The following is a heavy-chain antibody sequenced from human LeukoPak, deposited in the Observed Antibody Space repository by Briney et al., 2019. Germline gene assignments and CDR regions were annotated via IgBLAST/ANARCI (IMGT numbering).Heavy chain of an antibody. V-gene: IGHV3-48*01. J-gene: IGHJ4*02. D-gene: IGHD3-22*01. CDR1: GFTFSDYS. Sequence: GGSLRLSCAASGFTFSDYSMNWVRQAPGKGLEWISYISTDSRTIHYADSVKGRFTISRDNAENSLYLQMNSLRAEDTAVYYCARDGVSMMVELDSWGQGTLVTVSS. CDR2: ISTDSRTI. CDR3: ARDGVSMMVELDS.